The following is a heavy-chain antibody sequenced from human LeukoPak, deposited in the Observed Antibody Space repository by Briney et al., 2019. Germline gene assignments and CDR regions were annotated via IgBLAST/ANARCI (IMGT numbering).Heavy chain of an antibody. CDR2: IYTSGST. Sequence: SQTLSLTCAVSGGSISSYYWSWIRQPAGKGLEWIGRIYTSGSTNYNPSLKSRVTMSVDTSKNQFSLKLSSVTAADTAVYYCARGSSSIAALGFDYWGQGTLVTVSS. CDR3: ARGSSSIAALGFDY. D-gene: IGHD6-6*01. V-gene: IGHV4-4*07. CDR1: GGSISSYY. J-gene: IGHJ4*02.